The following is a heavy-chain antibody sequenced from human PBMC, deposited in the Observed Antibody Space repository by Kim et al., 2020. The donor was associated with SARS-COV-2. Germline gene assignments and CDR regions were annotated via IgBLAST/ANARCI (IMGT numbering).Heavy chain of an antibody. Sequence: GGSLRLSCAASGFTFSSYAMSWARQAPGKGLEWVSAISGSGGSTYYADSVKGRFTISRDNSKNTLFLQMNSLRAEDTAVYYCAKARQTSQEKRITMVRGVIGAFDIWGQGTMVTVSS. D-gene: IGHD3-10*01. CDR3: AKARQTSQEKRITMVRGVIGAFDI. CDR2: ISGSGGST. V-gene: IGHV3-23*01. J-gene: IGHJ3*02. CDR1: GFTFSSYA.